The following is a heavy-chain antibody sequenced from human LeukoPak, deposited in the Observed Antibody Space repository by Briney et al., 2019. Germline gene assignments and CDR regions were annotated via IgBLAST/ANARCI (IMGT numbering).Heavy chain of an antibody. CDR1: GYTFTGYY. V-gene: IGHV1-2*04. CDR3: ARGSLRFLEWLPIDY. CDR2: INPNSGGT. D-gene: IGHD3-3*01. Sequence: GASVKVSCKASGYTFTGYYMHWVRQAPGQGLEWMGWINPNSGGTNYAQKFQGWVTMTRDTSISTAYMELSRLRSDDTAVYYCARGSLRFLEWLPIDYWGQGTLVTVSS. J-gene: IGHJ4*02.